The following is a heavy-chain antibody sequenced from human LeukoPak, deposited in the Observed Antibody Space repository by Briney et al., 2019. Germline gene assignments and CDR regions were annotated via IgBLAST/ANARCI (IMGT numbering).Heavy chain of an antibody. CDR3: ARDRPVAAEGSWFDP. CDR1: GYTFTSYG. CDR2: ISAYNGNT. J-gene: IGHJ5*02. D-gene: IGHD6-13*01. Sequence: GASVKVSCKASGYTFTSYGISWVRQAPGQGLEWMGWISAYNGNTNYAQKLQGRVTITADKSTSTAYMELSSLRSEDTAVYYCARDRPVAAEGSWFDPWGQGTLVTVSS. V-gene: IGHV1-18*01.